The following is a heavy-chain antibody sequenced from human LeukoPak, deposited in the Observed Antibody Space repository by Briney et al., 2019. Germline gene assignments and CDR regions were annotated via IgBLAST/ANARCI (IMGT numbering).Heavy chain of an antibody. J-gene: IGHJ4*02. CDR1: GFTFSSYW. Sequence: GGSLRLSCAASGFTFSSYWMNWDRQAPGKGLEWVANIKPDGSDEYYVDSVKGRFTISRDNAENSLYLQMNSLRAEDTAVYYCARENFQYWAQGTLVTVSS. CDR3: ARENFQY. V-gene: IGHV3-7*04. CDR2: IKPDGSDE.